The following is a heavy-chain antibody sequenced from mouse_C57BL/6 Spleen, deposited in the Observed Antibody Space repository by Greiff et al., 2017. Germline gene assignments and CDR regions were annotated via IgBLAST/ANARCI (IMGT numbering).Heavy chain of an antibody. Sequence: LQQPGTSVKLSCKASGYTFTSYWMHWVKQRPGQGLEWIGVIDPSDSYTNYNQKFKGKATLTVDTSSSTAYMQLSSLTSEDSAVYYCARAYDYDKGYAMDYWGQGTSVTVSS. J-gene: IGHJ4*01. CDR3: ARAYDYDKGYAMDY. D-gene: IGHD2-4*01. CDR1: GYTFTSYW. V-gene: IGHV1-59*01. CDR2: IDPSDSYT.